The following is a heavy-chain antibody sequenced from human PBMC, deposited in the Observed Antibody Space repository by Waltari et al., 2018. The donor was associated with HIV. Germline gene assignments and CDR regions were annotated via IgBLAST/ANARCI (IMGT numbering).Heavy chain of an antibody. CDR2: ISGSGRST. CDR3: AKSGGDILTGHSYYYYGMDV. J-gene: IGHJ6*02. V-gene: IGHV3-23*01. CDR1: GFTFTRYA. Sequence: QLLESGGGLVQPGGSLRPSCAASGFTFTRYAMSWVRQAPGEGLEWVSGISGSGRSTYYADSVKGRFTISRDNSKNTVYLQMNSLRAEDTAVYYCAKSGGDILTGHSYYYYGMDVWGLGTTVTVSS. D-gene: IGHD3-9*01.